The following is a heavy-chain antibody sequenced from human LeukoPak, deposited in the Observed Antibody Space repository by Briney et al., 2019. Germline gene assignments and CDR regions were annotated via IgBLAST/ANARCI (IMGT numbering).Heavy chain of an antibody. CDR3: AKGDASPVHLWTGH. D-gene: IGHD3/OR15-3a*01. J-gene: IGHJ4*02. CDR1: GFTLSSYA. CDR2: FIGSGDDT. Sequence: PGGSLRLFSAASGFTLSSYAMTWVRQAPGKGLEGVTGFIGSGDDTYYADSVKSRFTVSRDNSKNTLYLQMNSLRVEDTAVYYCAKGDASPVHLWTGHWGQGTLVTVSS. V-gene: IGHV3-23*01.